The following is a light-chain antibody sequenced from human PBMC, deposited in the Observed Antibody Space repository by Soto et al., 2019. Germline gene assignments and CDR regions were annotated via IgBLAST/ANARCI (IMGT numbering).Light chain of an antibody. CDR3: QQYNNYATWT. Sequence: PSTLSASVGDRVTITCRASQSISSWLAWYQQKPGKAPKLLIYDASSLQSGVPSRFSGSGSGTEFTLTISSLQPDDFATYYCQQYNNYATWTFGQGTKVDIK. CDR2: DAS. CDR1: QSISSW. V-gene: IGKV1-5*01. J-gene: IGKJ1*01.